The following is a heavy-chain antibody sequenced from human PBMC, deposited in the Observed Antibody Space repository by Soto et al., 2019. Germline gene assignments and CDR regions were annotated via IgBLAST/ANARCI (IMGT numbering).Heavy chain of an antibody. CDR1: GFTFSSYG. J-gene: IGHJ4*02. V-gene: IGHV3-30*18. CDR2: ISYDGSNK. D-gene: IGHD2-2*01. CDR3: ANSPISSSSPSPDY. Sequence: QVQLVESGGGVVQPGRSLRLSCAASGFTFSSYGMHWVRQAPGKGLEWVAVISYDGSNKYYADSVKGRFTISRDNSKNTLYLQMNSLRAEDTAVYYCANSPISSSSPSPDYWGQGTLVTVSS.